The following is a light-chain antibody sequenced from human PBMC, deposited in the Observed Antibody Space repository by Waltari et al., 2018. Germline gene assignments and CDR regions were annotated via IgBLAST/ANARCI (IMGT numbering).Light chain of an antibody. CDR1: SGHSSNV. CDR2: VNSDGSH. J-gene: IGLJ3*02. CDR3: QTGGHGTWV. V-gene: IGLV4-69*01. Sequence: QLVLTQSPSASASLGASVKLTCTLSSGHSSNVIAWLQQRPEKGPRYLMKVNSDGSHSKGDAIPARFAGSSSGAERYLTISNLQSEDEADYFCQTGGHGTWVFGGGTTLTVL.